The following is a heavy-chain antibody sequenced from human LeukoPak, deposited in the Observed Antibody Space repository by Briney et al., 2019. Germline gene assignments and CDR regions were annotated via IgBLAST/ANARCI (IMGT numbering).Heavy chain of an antibody. V-gene: IGHV4-61*01. CDR2: IYYSGST. J-gene: IGHJ3*02. CDR3: ARTLRFLEWFNAFDI. Sequence: SETLSLTCTVSGGSVSSGNYYWSWIRQPPGKGLEWIGYIYYSGSTNYNPSLKSRVTISVDTSKNQFSLKLSSVTAADTAVYYCARTLRFLEWFNAFDIWGQGTMVTVSS. CDR1: GGSVSSGNYY. D-gene: IGHD3-3*01.